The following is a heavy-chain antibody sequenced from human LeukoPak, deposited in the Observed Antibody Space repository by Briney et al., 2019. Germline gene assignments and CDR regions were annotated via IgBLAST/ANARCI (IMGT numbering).Heavy chain of an antibody. D-gene: IGHD2-2*01. J-gene: IGHJ4*02. CDR1: GFTFSSYA. CDR3: AKGRRPDIVVVPPARHFDY. V-gene: IGHV3-23*01. CDR2: ISGSGGST. Sequence: GGSLRLSCAASGFTFSSYAMSWVRQAPGKGLEWVSGISGSGGSTYYADSVKGRFTISRDNSKDTLYLQMNSLRAEDTAVYYCAKGRRPDIVVVPPARHFDYWGQGTLVTVSS.